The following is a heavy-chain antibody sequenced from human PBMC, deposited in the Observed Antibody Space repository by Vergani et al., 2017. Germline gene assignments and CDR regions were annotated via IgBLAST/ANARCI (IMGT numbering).Heavy chain of an antibody. CDR2: IDPSDSYT. CDR3: AWGGQLVSTSSFDY. V-gene: IGHV5-10-1*03. J-gene: IGHJ4*02. D-gene: IGHD6-13*01. Sequence: EVQLVQSGAEVTKPGESLRLSCKGSGYSFTSYWISWVRQMPGKGLEWMGRIDPSDSYTNYRRSFQVHVTIAADKSITTAYLQWSSLKASDTAMYDCAWGGQLVSTSSFDYWGQGTLLTVSS. CDR1: GYSFTSYW.